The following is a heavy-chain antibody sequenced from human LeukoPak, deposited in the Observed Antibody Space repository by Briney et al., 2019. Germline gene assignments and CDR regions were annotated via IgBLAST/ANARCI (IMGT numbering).Heavy chain of an antibody. J-gene: IGHJ3*02. CDR2: IYKSGST. V-gene: IGHV4-59*01. Sequence: PAETLSLTCTVSGGSISTYYWSWIRQPPGKGLEGIAYIYKSGSTNSNPSLKRRVTISVDTSKNQFSLRLSSVTAADAAVYYCARIYYDSGAYYRRAFDIWGQGTMVSVSS. CDR1: GGSISTYY. D-gene: IGHD3-22*01. CDR3: ARIYYDSGAYYRRAFDI.